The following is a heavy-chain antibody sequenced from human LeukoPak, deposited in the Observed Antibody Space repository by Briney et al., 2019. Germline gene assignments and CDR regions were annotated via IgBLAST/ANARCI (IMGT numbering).Heavy chain of an antibody. CDR3: ARAPPGYDSSGYMGPFDY. D-gene: IGHD3-22*01. J-gene: IGHJ4*02. Sequence: GGSLRLSCAASGFTFSSYGVHWVRQAPGKGLEWVAVIWYDGSNKYYADSVKGRFTISRDNSKNTLYLQMNSLRAEDTAAYYCARAPPGYDSSGYMGPFDYWGQGALVTVSS. CDR2: IWYDGSNK. CDR1: GFTFSSYG. V-gene: IGHV3-33*01.